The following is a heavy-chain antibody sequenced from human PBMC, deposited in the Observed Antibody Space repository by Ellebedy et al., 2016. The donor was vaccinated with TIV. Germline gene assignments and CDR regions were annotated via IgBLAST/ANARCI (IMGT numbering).Heavy chain of an antibody. D-gene: IGHD2-21*01. CDR3: ARDRGFPDYFDY. V-gene: IGHV4-30-4*01. CDR2: IYYSGST. Sequence: SETLSLTXTVSGGSISSGDYYWSWIRQPPGKGLEWIGYIYYSGSTYYNPSLKSRVTISVDTSKNQFSLKLSSVTAADTAVYYCARDRGFPDYFDYWGQGTLVTVSS. CDR1: GGSISSGDYY. J-gene: IGHJ4*02.